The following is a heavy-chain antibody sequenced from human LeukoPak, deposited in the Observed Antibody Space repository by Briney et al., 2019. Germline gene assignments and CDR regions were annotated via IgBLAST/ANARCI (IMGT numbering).Heavy chain of an antibody. CDR3: ARGSIAAAGMVWFDP. CDR2: IYYSGST. CDR1: GGSISSGGYY. J-gene: IGHJ5*02. V-gene: IGHV4-31*03. D-gene: IGHD6-13*01. Sequence: SETLSLTCTVSGGSISSGGYYWSWIRQHPGKGLEWIGYIYYSGSTYYNPSLKSRVTISVDTSKNQFSLKLSSVTAADTAVYYCARGSIAAAGMVWFDPWGQGTLVTVSS.